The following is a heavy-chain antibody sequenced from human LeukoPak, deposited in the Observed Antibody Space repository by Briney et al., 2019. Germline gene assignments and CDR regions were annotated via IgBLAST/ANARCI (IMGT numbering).Heavy chain of an antibody. CDR2: INHSGST. J-gene: IGHJ5*02. V-gene: IGHV4-34*01. D-gene: IGHD6-19*01. CDR1: GGSFSGYY. CDR3: ASDLAVAGEYWFDP. Sequence: SETLSLTCAVYGGSFSGYYWSWIRQPPGKGLEWSGEINHSGSTNYNPSLKSRVTISVDTSKNQFSLKLSSVTAADTAVYYCASDLAVAGEYWFDPWGQGTLVTVSS.